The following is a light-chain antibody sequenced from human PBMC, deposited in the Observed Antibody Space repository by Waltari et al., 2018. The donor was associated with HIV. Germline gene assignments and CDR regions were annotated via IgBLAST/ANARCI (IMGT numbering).Light chain of an antibody. CDR3: AAWDDSLSCPV. Sequence: QSVLIQPPSPSGTPGQSVTISCSGSNSNIGSNYGYWYQQPPGTAPKLLIYRNDPRPSGVPDRFSGSQSGTSASLAIGGLRSEDEADYYCAAWDDSLSCPVFGGGTKVTVL. CDR1: NSNIGSNY. V-gene: IGLV1-47*01. CDR2: RND. J-gene: IGLJ2*01.